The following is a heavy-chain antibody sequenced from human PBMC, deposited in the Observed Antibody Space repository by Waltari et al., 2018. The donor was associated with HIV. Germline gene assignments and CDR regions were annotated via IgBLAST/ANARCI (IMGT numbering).Heavy chain of an antibody. CDR1: GFSFSGSA. CDR3: TKSVGDSARGWFDP. J-gene: IGHJ5*02. Sequence: EVQLVESGGGLVQPGGSLKLSCAASGFSFSGSAMHWVRQASVKGVEWVCRIRGKPNSYATAYAESLKVRFTISRDDSKNTAYLQMNSLKTEDTAVYYCTKSVGDSARGWFDPWGQGTLVTVSS. D-gene: IGHD4-17*01. V-gene: IGHV3-73*01. CDR2: IRGKPNSYAT.